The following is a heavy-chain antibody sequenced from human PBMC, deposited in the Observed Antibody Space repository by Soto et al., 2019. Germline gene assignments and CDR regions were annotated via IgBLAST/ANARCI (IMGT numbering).Heavy chain of an antibody. CDR2: IYYSGST. Sequence: SETLSLTCTVSGGSISSSSYYWGWIRQPPGKGLEWIGGIYYSGSTYYNPSLKSRVTISVDTSKNQFSLKLSSVTAADTAVYYCASEYYYGSGSYRYYGMDVWGQGTTVTVS. CDR3: ASEYYYGSGSYRYYGMDV. CDR1: GGSISSSSYY. J-gene: IGHJ6*02. D-gene: IGHD3-10*01. V-gene: IGHV4-39*01.